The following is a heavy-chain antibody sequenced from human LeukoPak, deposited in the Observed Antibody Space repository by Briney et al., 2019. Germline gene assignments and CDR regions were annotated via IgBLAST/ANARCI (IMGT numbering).Heavy chain of an antibody. Sequence: PGGSLRLSCAASGFTFSSYAMSWVRQAPGKGLEWVSAISGSGGSTYYADSVKGRFTISRDNSKNTLYPQMNSLRAEDTAVYYCAKGGVGVGFMGGLGQGTTVTVSS. CDR1: GFTFSSYA. D-gene: IGHD2-15*01. CDR2: ISGSGGST. V-gene: IGHV3-23*01. CDR3: AKGGVGVGFMGG. J-gene: IGHJ6*02.